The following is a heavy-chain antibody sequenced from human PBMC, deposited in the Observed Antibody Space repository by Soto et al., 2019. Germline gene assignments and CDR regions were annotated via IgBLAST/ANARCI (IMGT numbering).Heavy chain of an antibody. D-gene: IGHD3-10*01. CDR3: ARARTMVRGNIIAKAGYFQY. Sequence: QVQLVQSGTEMKKPGSSVKVSCTASGGTFSSYGLSWVRQAPGQGPEWMGRIIPILDRTNYAQKFQGRGTITADKSTSTVYMELSNLRSEDTAVYYCARARTMVRGNIIAKAGYFQYWGQGTLVTVSS. V-gene: IGHV1-69*04. J-gene: IGHJ1*01. CDR2: IIPILDRT. CDR1: GGTFSSYG.